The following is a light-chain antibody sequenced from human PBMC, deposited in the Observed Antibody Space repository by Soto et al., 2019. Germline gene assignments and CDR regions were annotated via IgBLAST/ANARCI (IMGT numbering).Light chain of an antibody. Sequence: IVLTQSPGTLSLSPWERATLSCRASQSVSNNYLAWYQQKPGQAPRLLIYDASKRATGIPARFSGSGFGTDYTLTISSLEPEDFAVYYCQQRSKWRTFGQGTKVDIK. CDR2: DAS. CDR3: QQRSKWRT. V-gene: IGKV3-11*01. J-gene: IGKJ1*01. CDR1: QSVSNNY.